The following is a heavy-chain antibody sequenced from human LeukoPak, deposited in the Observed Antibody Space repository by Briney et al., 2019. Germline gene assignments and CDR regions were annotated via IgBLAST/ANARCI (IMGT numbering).Heavy chain of an antibody. CDR1: GLTFSSYS. CDR2: ISSSSSYI. Sequence: SGGSLRLSCAVSGLTFSSYSMSWVRQAPGKGLEWVSSISSSSSYIYYADSVKGRFTISRDNAKNSLYLQMNSLRAEDTAVYYCARASRFTMTVVIWRQGTMVTVSS. J-gene: IGHJ3*01. D-gene: IGHD3-22*01. V-gene: IGHV3-21*01. CDR3: ARASRFTMTVVI.